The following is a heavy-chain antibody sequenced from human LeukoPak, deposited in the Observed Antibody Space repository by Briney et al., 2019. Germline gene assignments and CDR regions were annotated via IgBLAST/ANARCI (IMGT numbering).Heavy chain of an antibody. D-gene: IGHD2-2*01. CDR1: GYNLNSYG. J-gene: IGHJ4*02. CDR2: ISAYNGNT. CDR3: AREYCISSSCYGADY. Sequence: ASVKVSCKASGYNLNSYGISWVRQAPGQGLEWMGWISAYNGNTKHAQKLQGRVTMTTDTSTSTAYMELRSLRSDDTAVYCCAREYCISSSCYGADYWGQGTLVTVSS. V-gene: IGHV1-18*01.